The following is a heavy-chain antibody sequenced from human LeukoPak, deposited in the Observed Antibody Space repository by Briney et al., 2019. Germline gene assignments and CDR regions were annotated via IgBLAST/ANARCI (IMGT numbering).Heavy chain of an antibody. CDR2: IYTSGST. J-gene: IGHJ5*02. D-gene: IGHD3-22*01. CDR1: GGSISGGSYY. CDR3: ARGDYYDSSGYS. V-gene: IGHV4-61*02. Sequence: SETLSLTCTVSGGSISGGSYYSSWIRQPAGKGLEWIGRIYTSGSTNYNPSLKSRVTISVDTSQNQFSLKLSSVTAADTAVYYCARGDYYDSSGYSWGQGTLVTVSS.